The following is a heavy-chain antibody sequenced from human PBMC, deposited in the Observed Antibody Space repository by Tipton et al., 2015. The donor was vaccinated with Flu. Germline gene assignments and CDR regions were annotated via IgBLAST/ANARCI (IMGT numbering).Heavy chain of an antibody. CDR2: IYHSGTT. J-gene: IGHJ4*02. Sequence: TLSLTCSVSGYSIRSAYYWGWVRRPPGKGLEWIGTIYHSGTTYYNPSLKSRLTISEDTSKNQFSLRLSSVTAADTAVYYCARHTGDSVRGVIDYWGQGTLVTVSS. CDR1: GYSIRSAYY. V-gene: IGHV4-38-2*01. D-gene: IGHD3-10*02. CDR3: ARHTGDSVRGVIDY.